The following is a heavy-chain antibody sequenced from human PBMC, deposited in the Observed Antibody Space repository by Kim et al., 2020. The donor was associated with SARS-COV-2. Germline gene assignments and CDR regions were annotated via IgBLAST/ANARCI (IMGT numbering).Heavy chain of an antibody. CDR1: GGSISFYY. J-gene: IGHJ6*02. CDR2: MSFTGTA. Sequence: SETLSLTCSVSGGSISFYYWSWIRQPPGKGLEWIGYMSFTGTASYSPSLKGRVTMSVDTSHNHFSLSLSSLTAADTAVYYCARHFGGQYLYGLYVWCQGT. V-gene: IGHV4-59*08. CDR3: ARHFGGQYLYGLYV. D-gene: IGHD3-16*01.